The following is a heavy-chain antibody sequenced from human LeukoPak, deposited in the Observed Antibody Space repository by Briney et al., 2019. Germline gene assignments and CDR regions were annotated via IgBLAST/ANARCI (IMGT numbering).Heavy chain of an antibody. CDR1: GFTFSSYA. J-gene: IGHJ4*02. Sequence: PGGSLRLSCGVSGFTFSSYAIHWVLQAPGNGLEWMAVISYDGSNKYYADSVKGRFTISRDNSKNTLYLQMNSLRAEDTAVYYCARDQNSVRGDYALGYWGQGTLVTVSS. D-gene: IGHD4-17*01. V-gene: IGHV3-30*04. CDR3: ARDQNSVRGDYALGY. CDR2: ISYDGSNK.